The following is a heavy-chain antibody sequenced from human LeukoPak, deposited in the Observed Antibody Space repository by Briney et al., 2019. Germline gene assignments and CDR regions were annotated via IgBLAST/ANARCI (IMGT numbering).Heavy chain of an antibody. V-gene: IGHV4-61*01. Sequence: SETLSLTCTVSGGSVSSGSYYWSWGRQPPGTGLEWIGYIYYSGSTNYNPSLKSRVTISVDTSKNQFSLKLSSVTAADTAVYYCARYKTGTAVDYWGQGTLVTVSS. CDR1: GGSVSSGSYY. CDR2: IYYSGST. CDR3: ARYKTGTAVDY. D-gene: IGHD2-21*02. J-gene: IGHJ4*02.